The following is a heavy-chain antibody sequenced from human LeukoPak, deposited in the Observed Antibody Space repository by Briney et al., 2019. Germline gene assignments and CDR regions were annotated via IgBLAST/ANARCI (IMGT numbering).Heavy chain of an antibody. CDR3: AREVVYYMDV. D-gene: IGHD2-15*01. V-gene: IGHV4-34*01. CDR1: GGSFSGYY. J-gene: IGHJ6*03. CDR2: INHSGST. Sequence: SETLSLTCAVYGGSFSGYYWSWIRQPPGKGLEWIGEINHSGSTNYNPSLKSRVTISVDTSKNQFSLKLSSVTAADTAVYYCAREVVYYMDVWGKGTTVTVSS.